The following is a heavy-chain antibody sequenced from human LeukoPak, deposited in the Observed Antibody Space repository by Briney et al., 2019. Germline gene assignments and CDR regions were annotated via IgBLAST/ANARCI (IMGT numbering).Heavy chain of an antibody. CDR3: ARETDHYDSSGYYYGGDAFDI. Sequence: SETLSLTCTVSGYSISRGYYWGWIRQPPGKGLGWIGSIYHSGSTYYNPSLKSRVTISVDTSKNQFSLKLSSVTAADTAVYYCARETDHYDSSGYYYGGDAFDIWGQGTMVTVSS. CDR2: IYHSGST. D-gene: IGHD3-22*01. CDR1: GYSISRGYY. V-gene: IGHV4-38-2*02. J-gene: IGHJ3*02.